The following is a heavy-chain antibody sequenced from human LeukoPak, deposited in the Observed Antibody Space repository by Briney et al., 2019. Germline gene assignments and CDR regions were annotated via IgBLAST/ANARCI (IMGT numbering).Heavy chain of an antibody. Sequence: NPSETLSLTCAVYGGSFSGYYWSWIRQPPGKGLEWIGEINHSGSTNYNPSLKSRVTISVDTSKNQFSLKLSSVTAADTAVYYCARDRSNYGDPESAFDYWGQGTLVTVSS. J-gene: IGHJ4*02. CDR2: INHSGST. CDR3: ARDRSNYGDPESAFDY. D-gene: IGHD4-17*01. CDR1: GGSFSGYY. V-gene: IGHV4-34*01.